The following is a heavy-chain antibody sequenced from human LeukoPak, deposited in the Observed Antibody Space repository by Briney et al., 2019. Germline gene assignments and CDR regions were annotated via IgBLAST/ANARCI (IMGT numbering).Heavy chain of an antibody. J-gene: IGHJ5*01. CDR3: ARVSDSTPDEGS. Sequence: GRSLRLSCAASGFTFSSYIMNWVRQAPGKGLEWVSSISPSGSRKYYADSVKGRFTISRDNDKNSVSLQMNSLRAEDTAVCYCARVSDSTPDEGSWGQGTLVTVSS. CDR1: GFTFSSYI. D-gene: IGHD3-22*01. CDR2: ISPSGSRK. V-gene: IGHV3-21*01.